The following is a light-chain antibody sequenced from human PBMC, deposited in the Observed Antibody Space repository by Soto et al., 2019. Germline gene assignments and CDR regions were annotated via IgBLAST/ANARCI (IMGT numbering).Light chain of an antibody. CDR1: SSDIGLYNY. J-gene: IGLJ1*01. Sequence: QSALTQPASVSGSPGQSITISCTGTSSDIGLYNYVSWYQQHPGKAPKLIIFEVSNRPSGVSNRFSGSKSGNTASLTISGLQAEDEADYYCSSFTGSSTLVFGSGTKLTAL. CDR2: EVS. V-gene: IGLV2-14*01. CDR3: SSFTGSSTLV.